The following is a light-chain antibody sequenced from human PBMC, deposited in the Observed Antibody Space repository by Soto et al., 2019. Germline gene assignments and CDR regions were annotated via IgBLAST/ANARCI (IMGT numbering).Light chain of an antibody. V-gene: IGKV3-20*01. J-gene: IGKJ5*01. CDR2: GTS. CDR3: QQYGSSST. Sequence: EIVLTQSPGIMYLSPGERATLSCRASQTVGRSFLAWYQQKPGQSPRLLIFGTSIRATGTPDRFSGGGSGADFTLTISRLEPEDFAVYYCQQYGSSSTFGQGTRLEIK. CDR1: QTVGRSF.